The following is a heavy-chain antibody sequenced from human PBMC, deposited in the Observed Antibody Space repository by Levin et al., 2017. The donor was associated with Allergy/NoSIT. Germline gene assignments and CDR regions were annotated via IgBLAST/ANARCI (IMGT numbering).Heavy chain of an antibody. V-gene: IGHV3-30*18. CDR1: GFTFSSYG. J-gene: IGHJ4*02. Sequence: SCAASGFTFSSYGMHWVRQAPGKGLEWVAVISYDGSNKYYADSVKGRFTISRDNSKNTLYLQMNSLRAEDTAVYYCAKTVPSGWELVDYWGQGTLVTVSS. D-gene: IGHD6-19*01. CDR2: ISYDGSNK. CDR3: AKTVPSGWELVDY.